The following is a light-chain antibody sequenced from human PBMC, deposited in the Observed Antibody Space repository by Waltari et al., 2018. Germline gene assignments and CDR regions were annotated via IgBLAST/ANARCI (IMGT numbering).Light chain of an antibody. Sequence: QSALTQPASVSGSPGQSITISCTGTSSDVGSYNLVSWYQQHPGKAPKIMIYEGSKRPSGVSNRFAGSKSGNTAALTFSGLQAEDEADYYCCSYAGSSIVVFGGGTKLTVL. J-gene: IGLJ2*01. CDR2: EGS. CDR1: SSDVGSYNL. V-gene: IGLV2-23*01. CDR3: CSYAGSSIVV.